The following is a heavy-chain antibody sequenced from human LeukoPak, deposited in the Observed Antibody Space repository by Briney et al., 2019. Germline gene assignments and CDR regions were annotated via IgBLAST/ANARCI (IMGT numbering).Heavy chain of an antibody. CDR3: ARCRPFFDP. V-gene: IGHV5-51*01. J-gene: IGHJ5*02. CDR1: GYTFTSHW. CDR2: FYPGDSDT. Sequence: PGESLKISCKGSGYTFTSHWIGWVRQMPGKGLEWMGIFYPGDSDTRYSPSFQGQVTISADKSISTAYLQWSSLKASDTAIYYCARCRPFFDPWGQGTLVTVSS.